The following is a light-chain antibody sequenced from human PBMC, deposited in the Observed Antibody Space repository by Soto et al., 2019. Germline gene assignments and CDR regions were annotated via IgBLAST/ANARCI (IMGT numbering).Light chain of an antibody. CDR2: LGA. CDR3: MQALQTPFT. V-gene: IGKV2-28*01. Sequence: DIVMTKSPLSLPVTPGEPASISCRSSQSLLHSNGYNYLDWYLQKPGQSPQLLIYLGANRASGVPDRFSGSGSGTDLTLKISRVDAEDVGVYYCMQALQTPFTFGPGTTVDIK. J-gene: IGKJ3*01. CDR1: QSLLHSNGYNY.